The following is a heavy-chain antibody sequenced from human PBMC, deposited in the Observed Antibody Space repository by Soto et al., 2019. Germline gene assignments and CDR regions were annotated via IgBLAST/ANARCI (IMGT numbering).Heavy chain of an antibody. J-gene: IGHJ4*02. CDR3: ARDRGGGADVSGYALDY. CDR1: AGTFSSYA. CDR2: IMPIFGTA. D-gene: IGHD5-12*01. Sequence: QVQLVQSGAEVKKPGSSVKVSCKASAGTFSSYAISWVRQAPGQGLEWMGGIMPIFGTANYAQKFQGRVTITADESTSTAYMELSSLRSEDTAVYYCARDRGGGADVSGYALDYWGQGTLVTVSS. V-gene: IGHV1-69*12.